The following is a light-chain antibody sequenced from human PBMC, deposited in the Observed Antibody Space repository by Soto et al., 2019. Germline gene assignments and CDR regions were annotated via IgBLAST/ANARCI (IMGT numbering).Light chain of an antibody. CDR2: DAS. CDR1: QSVSSNY. J-gene: IGKJ4*01. Sequence: IVLTRSPGTRSLSPGERGTRSCRASQSVSSNYLAWYQQKPGQAPRLLIFDASSRATGIPDRFSGSGSGTDFTLTISRLDTEDFAVYYCQQYCTSLTFGGVAKV. V-gene: IGKV3-20*01. CDR3: QQYCTSLT.